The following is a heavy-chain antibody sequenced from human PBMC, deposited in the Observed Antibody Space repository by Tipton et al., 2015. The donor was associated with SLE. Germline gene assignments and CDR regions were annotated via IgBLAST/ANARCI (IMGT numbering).Heavy chain of an antibody. Sequence: GLVKPSQTLSLTCAISGDSVSSNSAAWNWIRQSPSRGLEWLGRTYYRSKWYNDYAVSVKSRITINPDTSKNQFSLQLNSVTAADTAVYYCARELVRGTNYYYYYMDVWGKGTTVTVSS. CDR1: GDSVSSNSAA. J-gene: IGHJ6*03. D-gene: IGHD3-10*01. V-gene: IGHV6-1*01. CDR3: ARELVRGTNYYYYYMDV. CDR2: TYYRSKWYN.